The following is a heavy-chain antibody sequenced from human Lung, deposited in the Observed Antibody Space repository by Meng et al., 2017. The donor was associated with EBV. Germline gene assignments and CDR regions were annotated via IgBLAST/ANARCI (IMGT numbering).Heavy chain of an antibody. Sequence: QVQLVESGGSLVEAGRSLRLSCVASGFSFTNYYISWVRQAPGKGLELLSLITTTGETTYYADSVKGRITVSRDNANNSVYLQLNSLRADDTAVYYCARDRSYADYWGQGTLVTVSS. CDR1: GFSFTNYY. CDR3: ARDRSYADY. V-gene: IGHV3-11*01. J-gene: IGHJ4*02. D-gene: IGHD3-10*01. CDR2: ITTTGETT.